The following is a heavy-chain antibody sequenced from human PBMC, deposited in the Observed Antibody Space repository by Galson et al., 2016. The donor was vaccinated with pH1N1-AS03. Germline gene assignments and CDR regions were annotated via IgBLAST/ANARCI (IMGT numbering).Heavy chain of an antibody. V-gene: IGHV3-30*03. CDR3: ARGYCGGGGCQNWGGMDV. J-gene: IGHJ6*02. Sequence: SLRLPCAASGFTFSRYPIHWVRQAPGKGLEWEALISYDGVTEHYADSVKGRFTISRDNFKNTVYLQMNSLRADDTAVYYCARGYCGGGGCQNWGGMDVWGQGTTVTVSS. CDR2: ISYDGVTE. CDR1: GFTFSRYP. D-gene: IGHD2-15*01.